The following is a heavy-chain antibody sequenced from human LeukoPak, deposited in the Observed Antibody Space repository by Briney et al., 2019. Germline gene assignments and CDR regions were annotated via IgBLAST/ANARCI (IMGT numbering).Heavy chain of an antibody. CDR1: GYTFTGSH. V-gene: IGHV1-2*02. CDR2: INPNSGGT. CDR3: ARASGSYWYFDL. Sequence: GASVKVSCKASGYTFTGSHMHWVRQAPGQGLEWMGWINPNSGGTNFAPKYQDRVTMTRDTPISTGYMELRRLRSDDTAVYYCARASGSYWYFDLWGRGTLVTVSS. J-gene: IGHJ2*01. D-gene: IGHD1-26*01.